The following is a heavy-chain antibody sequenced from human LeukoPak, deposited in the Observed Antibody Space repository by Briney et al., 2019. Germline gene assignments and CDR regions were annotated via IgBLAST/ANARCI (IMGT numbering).Heavy chain of an antibody. J-gene: IGHJ4*02. CDR1: GFTFSSYG. CDR2: ISGSDGST. CDR3: AREAEYYDFWSGYYTGIPTYYFDY. Sequence: GGSLRLSCAASGFTFSSYGMHWVRQAPGKGLEWVSVISGSDGSTYYADSVKGRFTISRDNAKNSLYLQMNSLRAEDTAVYYCAREAEYYDFWSGYYTGIPTYYFDYWGQGTLVTVSS. V-gene: IGHV3-NL1*01. D-gene: IGHD3-3*01.